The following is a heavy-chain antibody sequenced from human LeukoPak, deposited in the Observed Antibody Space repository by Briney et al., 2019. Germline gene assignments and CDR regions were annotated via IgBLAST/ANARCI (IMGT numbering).Heavy chain of an antibody. CDR3: ASTHSSGWPDY. CDR2: INSDGSST. J-gene: IGHJ4*02. Sequence: GGSLRLSCAASGFTFSSYWMHWVRQAPGKGLVWVSRINSDGSSTSYADSVKGRFTISRDNAKDTLYLQMNSLRAEDTAVYYCASTHSSGWPDYWGQGTLVTVSS. D-gene: IGHD6-19*01. V-gene: IGHV3-74*01. CDR1: GFTFSSYW.